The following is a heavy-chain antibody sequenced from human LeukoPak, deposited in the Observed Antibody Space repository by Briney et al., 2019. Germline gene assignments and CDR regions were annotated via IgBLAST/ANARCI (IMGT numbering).Heavy chain of an antibody. D-gene: IGHD2-2*02. CDR1: GFRFSYYW. CDR3: ARGWGGCSTVSCYTGGDVFDI. V-gene: IGHV3-7*01. CDR2: IKYDGSEK. J-gene: IGHJ3*02. Sequence: GGSLRLSCGASGFRFSYYWMTWVRQGPRKGLEWVANIKYDGSEKHYVESVKGRFTISRDNAKNSLYLQMDSLRVEDTAVYFCARGWGGCSTVSCYTGGDVFDIWGQGTKVTVSS.